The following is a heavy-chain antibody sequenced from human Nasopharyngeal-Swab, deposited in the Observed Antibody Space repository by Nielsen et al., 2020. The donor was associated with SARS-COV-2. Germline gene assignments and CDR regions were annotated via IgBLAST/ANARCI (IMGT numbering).Heavy chain of an antibody. Sequence: WVRQAPGQGLEWMGWINTNTGNPTYARGFTGRFVFSLDTSVSTAYLQISSLKAEDTAVYYCAREGSDGSGPGDFDYWGQGTLVTVSS. V-gene: IGHV7-4-1*02. CDR3: AREGSDGSGPGDFDY. J-gene: IGHJ4*02. CDR2: INTNTGNP. D-gene: IGHD3-10*01.